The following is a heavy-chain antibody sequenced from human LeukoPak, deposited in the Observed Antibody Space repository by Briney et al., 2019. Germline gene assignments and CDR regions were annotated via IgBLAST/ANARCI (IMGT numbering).Heavy chain of an antibody. V-gene: IGHV3-23*01. J-gene: IGHJ4*02. CDR2: ISNSGGST. CDR1: AFIPNNYG. CDR3: AKLGDYGY. Sequence: RRSLTPSSAASAFIPNNYGMNWVRPAQGGGREWVSTISNSGGSTHYEDSVKGRFIISRDNSKNTLYLQMNSLRGEDTAAYYCAKLGDYGYWGQGTLVTVYS. D-gene: IGHD4-17*01.